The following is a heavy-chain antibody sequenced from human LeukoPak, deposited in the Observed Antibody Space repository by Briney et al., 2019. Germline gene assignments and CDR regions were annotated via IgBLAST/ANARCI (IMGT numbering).Heavy chain of an antibody. J-gene: IGHJ5*02. Sequence: PSETLSLTCTVSDYSISSNYYWGWIRPPPGKGLEWIASIYHSGSTYYNPSLKSRVTISVDTSKNQFSLKLRSVTAADTAVYYCARNTAGYYHDSSGYPNWFDPWGQGTLVTVSS. CDR3: ARNTAGYYHDSSGYPNWFDP. CDR1: DYSISSNYY. D-gene: IGHD3-22*01. CDR2: IYHSGST. V-gene: IGHV4-38-2*02.